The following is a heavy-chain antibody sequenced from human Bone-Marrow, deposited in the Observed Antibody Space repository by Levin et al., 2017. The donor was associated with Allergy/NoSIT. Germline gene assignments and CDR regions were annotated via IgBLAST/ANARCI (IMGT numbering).Heavy chain of an antibody. Sequence: PGGSLRLSCAASGFTFSDYSMNWVRQAPGKGLEWVALISSDGNNKFTDMKGRFTISRDNSKNTLFLEMNSLPVADTAVYFCARQMVRVVIIPQAFDIWGRGTMVIVSS. CDR3: ARQMVRVVIIPQAFDI. CDR1: GFTFSDYS. CDR2: ISSDGNNK. V-gene: IGHV3-30*10. J-gene: IGHJ3*02. D-gene: IGHD3-10*01.